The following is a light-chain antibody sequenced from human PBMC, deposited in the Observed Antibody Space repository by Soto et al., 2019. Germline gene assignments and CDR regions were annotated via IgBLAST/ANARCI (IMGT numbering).Light chain of an antibody. CDR3: SSYTSSITLV. V-gene: IGLV2-14*03. CDR2: DVT. J-gene: IGLJ3*02. Sequence: QSVLTQPASVSGSPGQSITISCTGTSSDIGAYNLVSWYQLHPGKVPKLLIYDVTYRPSGVSNRFSGFKSGTTASLTISGLQAEDEAYYYCSSYTSSITLVFGGGTKLTVL. CDR1: SSDIGAYNL.